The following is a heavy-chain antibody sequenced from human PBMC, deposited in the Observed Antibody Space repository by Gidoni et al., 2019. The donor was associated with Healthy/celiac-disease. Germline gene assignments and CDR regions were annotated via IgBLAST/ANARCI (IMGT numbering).Heavy chain of an antibody. D-gene: IGHD3-3*01. V-gene: IGHV4-34*01. J-gene: IGHJ6*02. CDR2: INHSGST. CDR3: ARAMGITIFGVVISQYGMDV. Sequence: QVQLQQWGAGLLTPSETLSLTCAVYGGSFSGYYWSWIRQPPGKGLEWIGEINHSGSTNYNPSLKSRVTISVDTSKNQFSLKLSSVTAADTAVYYCARAMGITIFGVVISQYGMDVWGQGTTVTVSS. CDR1: GGSFSGYY.